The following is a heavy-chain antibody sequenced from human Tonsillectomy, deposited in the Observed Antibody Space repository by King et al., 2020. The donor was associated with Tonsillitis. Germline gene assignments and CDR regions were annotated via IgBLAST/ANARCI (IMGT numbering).Heavy chain of an antibody. Sequence: VQLVESGGGVVQPGRSLRLSCAASGFSFSSFAMHWVRQAPGKGLEWVAVISYDGSSKYYADSVKGRFTISRDNSKNTLHLQMNSLRPEDTAVYFCARGKTVHIVATIPVGYFDYWGQGTLVTVSS. J-gene: IGHJ4*02. V-gene: IGHV3-30-3*01. D-gene: IGHD5-12*01. CDR2: ISYDGSSK. CDR3: ARGKTVHIVATIPVGYFDY. CDR1: GFSFSSFA.